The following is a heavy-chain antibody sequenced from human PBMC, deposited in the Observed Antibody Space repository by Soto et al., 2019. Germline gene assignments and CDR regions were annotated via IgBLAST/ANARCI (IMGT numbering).Heavy chain of an antibody. CDR3: ARVVSGSYFDC. J-gene: IGHJ4*02. CDR1: GGPISTGGHF. CDR2: IYYSGTT. Sequence: QVQLEESGPGLVKASQTLSLTCTVSGGPISTGGHFWSWIRQHPKKGLEWIGYIYYSGTTHYNASLKSLATVSVDTSKDQFSLKLTSVTAADTAVYYCARVVSGSYFDCWGQGTLVTVSS. V-gene: IGHV4-31*01. D-gene: IGHD1-26*01.